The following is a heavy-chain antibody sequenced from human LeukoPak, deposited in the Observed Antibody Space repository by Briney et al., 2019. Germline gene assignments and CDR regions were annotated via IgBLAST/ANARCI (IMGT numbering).Heavy chain of an antibody. D-gene: IGHD6-6*01. CDR2: ISYDGSNK. CDR1: GFTFSSYA. J-gene: IGHJ6*03. CDR3: ARGPSSSSVISYYYYHYMDV. V-gene: IGHV3-30*04. Sequence: GGSLRLSCAASGFTFSSYAMSWVRQAPGKGLEWVAVISYDGSNKYYADSVKGRFTISRDNSKNTLYLQMNSLRGEDTAVYYCARGPSSSSVISYYYYHYMDVWGKGTTVTVSS.